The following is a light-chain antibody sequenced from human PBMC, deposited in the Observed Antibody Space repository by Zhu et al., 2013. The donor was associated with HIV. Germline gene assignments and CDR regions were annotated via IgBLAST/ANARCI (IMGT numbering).Light chain of an antibody. Sequence: ECVLTQSPVTLAVSPGERATLSCRASHSVSRYVAWYQQKPGQAPRLLIYDASNRATGIPPRFSGSGSGTDFTLTISSLEPEDFAVYYCQQRMIWPPLTFGAGTRVEIK. CDR3: QQRMIWPPLT. J-gene: IGKJ4*01. V-gene: IGKV3-11*01. CDR2: DAS. CDR1: HSVSRY.